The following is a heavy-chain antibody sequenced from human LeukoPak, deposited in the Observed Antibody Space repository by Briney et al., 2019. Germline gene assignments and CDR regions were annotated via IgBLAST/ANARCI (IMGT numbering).Heavy chain of an antibody. J-gene: IGHJ4*02. Sequence: SETLSLTCTVSGGSINSYYWSWIRQPPGKGLEWIGYIYYSGSTNYNPSLKSRVTISVDTSKNQFSLKLSSVTAADTAVYYCARESSYGDYLDYWGQGTLVTVSS. CDR1: GGSINSYY. CDR2: IYYSGST. CDR3: ARESSYGDYLDY. V-gene: IGHV4-59*01. D-gene: IGHD4-17*01.